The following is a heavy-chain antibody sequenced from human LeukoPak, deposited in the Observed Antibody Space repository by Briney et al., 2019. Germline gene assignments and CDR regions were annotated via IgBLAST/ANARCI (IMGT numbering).Heavy chain of an antibody. CDR1: GGSISSSSYY. D-gene: IGHD6-13*01. Sequence: SETLSLTCTVSGGSISSSSYYWGWIRQPPGKGLEWIGSIYYSGSTYYNPSLKSRVTISVDTSKNQFSLKLSSVTAADTAVYYCARDIWLVPSSSWSSDAFDIWGQGTMVTVSS. CDR2: IYYSGST. V-gene: IGHV4-39*07. J-gene: IGHJ3*02. CDR3: ARDIWLVPSSSWSSDAFDI.